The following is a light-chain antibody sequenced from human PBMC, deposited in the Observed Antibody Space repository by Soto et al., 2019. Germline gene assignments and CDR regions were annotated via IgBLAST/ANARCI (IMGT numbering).Light chain of an antibody. CDR3: QQYDSSPLT. Sequence: EIVLTQSPGTLSLSPGERATLSCRASQSVSSSFLAWYQQKPGQAPRLLIYGASSRATGIPDRFSGSESGTDFTITISRLEPEDFAVYYCQQYDSSPLTFGGGTKVEIK. CDR1: QSVSSSF. CDR2: GAS. V-gene: IGKV3-20*01. J-gene: IGKJ4*01.